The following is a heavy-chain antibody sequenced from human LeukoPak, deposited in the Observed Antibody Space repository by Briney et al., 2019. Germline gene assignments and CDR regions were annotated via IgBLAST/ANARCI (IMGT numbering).Heavy chain of an antibody. CDR1: GFTFSNAG. Sequence: PGGSLRLSCAASGFTFSNAGVSWVRQPPGKGLEWVGPIKSKTDGETTDYAAPVKGRFTVSRDDSKATLYLQMNNLKTEDTALYYCTTETVNLARGVNDYWGQGTLVTVSS. V-gene: IGHV3-15*01. D-gene: IGHD3-10*01. CDR2: IKSKTDGETT. CDR3: TTETVNLARGVNDY. J-gene: IGHJ4*02.